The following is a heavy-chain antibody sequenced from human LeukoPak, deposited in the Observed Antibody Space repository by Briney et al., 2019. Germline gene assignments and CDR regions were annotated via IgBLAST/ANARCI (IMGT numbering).Heavy chain of an antibody. J-gene: IGHJ3*02. CDR1: GGSISSSNYY. V-gene: IGHV4-61*02. D-gene: IGHD3-16*01. CDR2: IYTSGNT. Sequence: PSETLSLTCTVSGGSISSSNYYWSWIRQPAGKGLEWVGRIYTSGNTNYNPSLKSRVTISVDMSKNQFSLKLSSVTAADTAMYYCARILGETGNPEEDSFDMWGQGTMATVSP. CDR3: ARILGETGNPEEDSFDM.